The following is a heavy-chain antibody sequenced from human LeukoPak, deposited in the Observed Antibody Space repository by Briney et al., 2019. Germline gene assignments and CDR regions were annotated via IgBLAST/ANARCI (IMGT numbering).Heavy chain of an antibody. Sequence: PGGSLRLSCAASGITFSTYWMSWVRQAPGKGLEWVANIRQDGSEKYYVDSVKGRFTISRDNAKNSLYLQMNSLRAEDTAVYYCACPDAYYYDSSGYYYGAFDIWGQGTMVTVSS. V-gene: IGHV3-7*01. CDR2: IRQDGSEK. CDR1: GITFSTYW. CDR3: ACPDAYYYDSSGYYYGAFDI. D-gene: IGHD3-22*01. J-gene: IGHJ3*02.